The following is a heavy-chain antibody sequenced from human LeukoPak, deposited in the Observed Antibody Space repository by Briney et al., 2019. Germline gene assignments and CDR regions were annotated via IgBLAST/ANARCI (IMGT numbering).Heavy chain of an antibody. Sequence: SVKVSCKASGYTFTSYDINWVRQATGQGLECMGWMNPNSGNTGYAQKFQGRVTMTRNTSISTAYMELSSLRSEDTVVYYCARVYPGYCSGGSCYQRYGMDVWGQGTTVTVSS. V-gene: IGHV1-8*01. CDR2: MNPNSGNT. D-gene: IGHD2-15*01. J-gene: IGHJ6*02. CDR3: ARVYPGYCSGGSCYQRYGMDV. CDR1: GYTFTSYD.